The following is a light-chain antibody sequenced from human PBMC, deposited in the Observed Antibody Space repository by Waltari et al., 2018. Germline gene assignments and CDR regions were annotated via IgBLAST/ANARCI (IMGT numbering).Light chain of an antibody. J-gene: IGKJ2*01. Sequence: EIVLTQSPAPLSLSPGERATLSCRASQSVSTNLAWYQQKPGQAPRLLIYGASTRATGIPARVSGSGSGTEFTLTISSLQSEDFAVYYCQQYNDWSFGQGTKLEIK. CDR1: QSVSTN. CDR3: QQYNDWS. V-gene: IGKV3-15*01. CDR2: GAS.